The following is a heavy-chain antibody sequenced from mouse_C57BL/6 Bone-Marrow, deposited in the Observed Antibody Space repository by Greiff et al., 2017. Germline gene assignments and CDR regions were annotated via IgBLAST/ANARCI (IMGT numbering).Heavy chain of an antibody. J-gene: IGHJ1*03. D-gene: IGHD2-3*01. CDR1: GYAFSSSW. V-gene: IGHV1-82*01. CDR2: IYPGDGDT. Sequence: QVQLQQSGPELVKPGASVKISCKASGYAFSSSWMNWVKQRPGKGLEWIGRIYPGDGDTNYNGKFKGKATLTADKSSSTAYMQLSSLTSEDSAVEFCARYYDGYYVDVWGRGTTVTVSA. CDR3: ARYYDGYYVDV.